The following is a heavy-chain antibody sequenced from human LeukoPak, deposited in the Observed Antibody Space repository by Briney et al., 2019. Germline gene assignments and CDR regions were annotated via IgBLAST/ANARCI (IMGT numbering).Heavy chain of an antibody. CDR1: GFTFSDYY. Sequence: GGSLRLSCAASGFTFSDYYMSWIRQAPGKGPEWISYISRSDQTIAYAESVKGRFTVSRDNAKNSLFLQMNSLRAEDTAVYYCVRDIFDAGTTYDFDYWGQGTLVTVSS. CDR2: ISRSDQTI. V-gene: IGHV3-11*01. CDR3: VRDIFDAGTTYDFDY. J-gene: IGHJ4*02. D-gene: IGHD1-7*01.